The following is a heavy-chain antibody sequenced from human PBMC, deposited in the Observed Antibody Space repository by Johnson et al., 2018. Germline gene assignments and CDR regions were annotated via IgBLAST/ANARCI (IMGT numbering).Heavy chain of an antibody. Sequence: QVQLVQSGAEVKKPGASVKVSCKASGYTFTSYYMHWVRQAPGQGLEWMGIINPSGGSTSYAQKFQGRVTMTRDTSQSTVHRELSSLRSKDTAVYYGARDQVDDRSSRGLPDSWGPGKMVTVSS. V-gene: IGHV1-46*01. CDR2: INPSGGST. CDR1: GYTFTSYY. J-gene: IGHJ3*02. CDR3: ARDQVDDRSSRGLPDS. D-gene: IGHD5-12*01.